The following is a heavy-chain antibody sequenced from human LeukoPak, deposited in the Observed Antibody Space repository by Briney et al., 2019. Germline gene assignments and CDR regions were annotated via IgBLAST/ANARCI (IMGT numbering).Heavy chain of an antibody. CDR3: AREGMEMATITHY. Sequence: ASVKVSCKASVYTFTGYYMHWVRQAPAQGLEWMGWINPNSGGTNYAQKFQGRVTMTRDTSISTAYMELSRLRSDDTAVYYCAREGMEMATITHYWGQGTLVTVSS. D-gene: IGHD5-24*01. J-gene: IGHJ4*02. V-gene: IGHV1-2*02. CDR1: VYTFTGYY. CDR2: INPNSGGT.